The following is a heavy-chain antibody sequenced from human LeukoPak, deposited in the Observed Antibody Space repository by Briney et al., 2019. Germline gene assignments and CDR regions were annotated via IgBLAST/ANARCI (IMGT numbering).Heavy chain of an antibody. V-gene: IGHV3-7*01. J-gene: IGHJ6*04. D-gene: IGHD3-10*02. CDR2: IKQDGSEK. Sequence: GGSLRLSCAASGFTLSNYAMNWVRQAPGKGLEWVANIKQDGSEKYYVDSVKGRFTISRDNAKNSLYLQMNSLRAEDTAVYYCAELGITMIGGVWGKGTTVTISS. CDR3: AELGITMIGGV. CDR1: GFTLSNYA.